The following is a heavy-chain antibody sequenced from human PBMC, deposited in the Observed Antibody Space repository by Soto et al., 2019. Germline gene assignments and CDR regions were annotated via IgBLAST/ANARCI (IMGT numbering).Heavy chain of an antibody. CDR2: IIPIFGTV. Sequence: QVQLLQSGAEVKKPGSSVRVSCEASGGTFRTYAISWVRQAPGQGLEWMGEIIPIFGTVNYAQKFQGRVTIPAAESTSTGDMDLRSLRSEDTAVYYCAKGAVAGTPASYYHYGMDVWGQGTTVTVAS. CDR3: AKGAVAGTPASYYHYGMDV. V-gene: IGHV1-69*12. J-gene: IGHJ6*02. CDR1: GGTFRTYA. D-gene: IGHD6-19*01.